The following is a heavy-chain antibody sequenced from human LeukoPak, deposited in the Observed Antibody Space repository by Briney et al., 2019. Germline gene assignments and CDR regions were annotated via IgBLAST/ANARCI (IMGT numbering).Heavy chain of an antibody. J-gene: IGHJ4*02. CDR3: AKGLRSFYYDSSGYDTYYFDY. V-gene: IGHV3-23*01. Sequence: GGSLRLSYAASGFTFSSYGMMWVRQAPGKGLEWVSGISGSGGSTYYADSVKGRFTISRDNSKNTLYLQMNSLRAEDTAVYYCAKGLRSFYYDSSGYDTYYFDYWGQGTLVTVSS. CDR1: GFTFSSYG. CDR2: ISGSGGST. D-gene: IGHD3-22*01.